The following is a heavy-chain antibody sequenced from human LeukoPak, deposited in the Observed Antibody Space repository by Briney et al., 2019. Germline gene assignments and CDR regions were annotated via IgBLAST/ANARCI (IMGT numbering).Heavy chain of an antibody. CDR2: ISDSGGDT. D-gene: IGHD3/OR15-3a*01. V-gene: IGHV3-23*01. CDR1: GITLSNYG. CDR3: AKRGVVIRVILVGFHKEAYYFES. Sequence: GGSLRLSCAVSGITLSNYGMSWVRQAPGKGLEWVAGISDSGGDTKYADSVKGRFTISRDNPKNTLYLQMNSLRAEDTAVYFCAKRGVVIRVILVGFHKEAYYFESWGQGALVTVSS. J-gene: IGHJ4*02.